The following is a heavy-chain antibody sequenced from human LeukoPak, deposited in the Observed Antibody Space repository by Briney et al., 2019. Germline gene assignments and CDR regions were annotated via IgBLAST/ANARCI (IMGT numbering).Heavy chain of an antibody. CDR2: IWYDGSNK. CDR1: GFTFSSYG. Sequence: GGSLRLSCAASGFTFSSYGMHWVRQAPGKGLEWVAVIWYDGSNKYCADSVKGRFTISRDNSKNTLYLQMNSLRAEDTAVYYCAKDPHPDYYYYYMDVWGKGTTVTVSS. J-gene: IGHJ6*03. V-gene: IGHV3-33*06. CDR3: AKDPHPDYYYYYMDV.